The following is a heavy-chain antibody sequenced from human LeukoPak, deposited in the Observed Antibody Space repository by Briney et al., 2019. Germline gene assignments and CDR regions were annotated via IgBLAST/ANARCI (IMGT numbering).Heavy chain of an antibody. V-gene: IGHV2-5*02. J-gene: IGHJ3*02. CDR2: IYWDGDK. D-gene: IGHD2-15*01. Sequence: SGPTLVKPTQTLTLTCTFSGFSVSTTKVGVGWFRRPPGKALEGLALIYWDGDKPYSPSLNNRLTITKDTSKNQVVLTLTNMDPVDTATYFCAHRRFICTGGSCYSEAFDIWGQGTTVVVSS. CDR1: GFSVSTTKVG. CDR3: AHRRFICTGGSCYSEAFDI.